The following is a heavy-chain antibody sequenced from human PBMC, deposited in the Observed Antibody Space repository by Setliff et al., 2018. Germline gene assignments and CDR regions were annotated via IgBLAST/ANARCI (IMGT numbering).Heavy chain of an antibody. V-gene: IGHV3-74*01. CDR1: GFTFVNYW. CDR3: AKGHMVRGVFLGAKTASWFDP. CDR2: VNSDGSST. D-gene: IGHD3-10*01. Sequence: LRLSCAASGFTFVNYWMHWVRQAPGKGLVWVSRVNSDGSSTIYADSVKGRFTISRDNAKNTLYLQMNSLRAEDTAVYYCAKGHMVRGVFLGAKTASWFDPWGQGTLVTVSS. J-gene: IGHJ5*02.